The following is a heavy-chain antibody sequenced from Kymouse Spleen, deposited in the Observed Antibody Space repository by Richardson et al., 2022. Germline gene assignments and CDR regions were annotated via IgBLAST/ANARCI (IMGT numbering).Heavy chain of an antibody. CDR3: AKDKGIAVAGNYYYYGMDV. CDR1: GFTFDDYA. J-gene: IGHJ6*02. D-gene: IGHD6-19*01. Sequence: EVQLVESGGGLVQPGRSLRLSCAASGFTFDDYAMHWVRQAPGKGLEWVSGISWNSGSIGYADSVKGRFTISRDNAKNSLYLQMNSLRAEDTALYYCAKDKGIAVAGNYYYYGMDVWGQGTTVTVSS. CDR2: ISWNSGSI. V-gene: IGHV3-9*01.